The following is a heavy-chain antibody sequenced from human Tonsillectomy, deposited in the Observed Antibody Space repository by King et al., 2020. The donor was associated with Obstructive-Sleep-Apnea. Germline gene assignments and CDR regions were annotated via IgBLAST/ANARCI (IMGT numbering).Heavy chain of an antibody. CDR3: AKSSGVAAAGTYPFDY. CDR1: NFTFSSYG. J-gene: IGHJ4*02. D-gene: IGHD6-13*01. V-gene: IGHV3-30*02. Sequence: VQLVESGGGVVQPGGSLRLSCAASNFTFSSYGMHWVRQAPGKGLEWVAFLRYDGSTEYYADSVKGRFTISRDNSKNTLFLQMNSLRVEDTAIYYCAKSSGVAAAGTYPFDYWGQGTLVTVSS. CDR2: LRYDGSTE.